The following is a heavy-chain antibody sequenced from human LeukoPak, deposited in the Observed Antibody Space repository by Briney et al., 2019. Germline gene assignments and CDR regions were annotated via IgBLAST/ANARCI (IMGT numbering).Heavy chain of an antibody. CDR3: ARAQDTYNSLYFDY. V-gene: IGHV3-30-3*01. CDR2: ISYDGTNE. CDR1: GFTFNNYA. Sequence: GGSLRLSCAASGFTFNNYAMHWVRQAPGKGLEWVAVISYDGTNENYADSVKGRFTISRDNSKNTLYLQMNTLRVEDTAVYYCARAQDTYNSLYFDYWGQGALVTVPS. D-gene: IGHD5-24*01. J-gene: IGHJ4*02.